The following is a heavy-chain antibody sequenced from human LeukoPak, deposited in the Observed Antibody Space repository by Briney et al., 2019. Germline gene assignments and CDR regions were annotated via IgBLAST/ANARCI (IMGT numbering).Heavy chain of an antibody. CDR2: ISSSSSYI. CDR1: GFTFSSYS. Sequence: GGSLRLSCAASGFTFSSYSMNWVRQAPGKGLEWVSSISSSSSYIYYADSVEGRFTISRDNAKNSLYLQMNSLRAEDTAVYYCARESAAADTSSWFDPWGQGTLVTVSS. V-gene: IGHV3-21*01. D-gene: IGHD6-13*01. J-gene: IGHJ5*02. CDR3: ARESAAADTSSWFDP.